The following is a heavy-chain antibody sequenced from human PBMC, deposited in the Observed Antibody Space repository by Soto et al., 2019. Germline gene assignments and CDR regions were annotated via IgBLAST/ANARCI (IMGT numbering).Heavy chain of an antibody. J-gene: IGHJ3*01. V-gene: IGHV4-61*08. CDR1: GGSISSGDYY. CDR2: INYSGVT. Sequence: SETLSLTCTVSGGSISSGDYYWSWIRQTPGTGLEWIGDINYSGVTNYNPSLKSRVTMSVDTSKNQISLKLSSVTAADSALYYCAGAQPTFDVWGPGKMVTVS. CDR3: AGAQPTFDV.